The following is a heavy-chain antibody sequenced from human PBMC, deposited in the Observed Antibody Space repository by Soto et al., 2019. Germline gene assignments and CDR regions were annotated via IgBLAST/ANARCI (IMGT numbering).Heavy chain of an antibody. Sequence: PGESLKISCKGSGYSFTSYWIGWVRQMPGKGLEWMGIIYPGDSVTRYSPSFQGQVTISADKSISTAYLQWSSLKASDTAMYYCERDSAVDGSNYYYYYGMDVWGQGTTVTVSS. CDR1: GYSFTSYW. V-gene: IGHV5-51*01. D-gene: IGHD6-19*01. J-gene: IGHJ6*02. CDR2: IYPGDSVT. CDR3: ERDSAVDGSNYYYYYGMDV.